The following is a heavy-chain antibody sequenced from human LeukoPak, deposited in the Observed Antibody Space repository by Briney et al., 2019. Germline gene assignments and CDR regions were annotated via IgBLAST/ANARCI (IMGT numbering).Heavy chain of an antibody. CDR3: ARVYDILTGYYRPSYFDY. J-gene: IGHJ4*02. Sequence: PSQTLSLTCTVSGGSISSGGYYWSWIRQPPGKGLEWIGYIYHSGSTNYNPSLKSRVTISVDTSKNQFSLKLSSVTAADTAIYYCARVYDILTGYYRPSYFDYWGQGTLVTVSS. D-gene: IGHD3-9*01. CDR2: IYHSGST. CDR1: GGSISSGGYY. V-gene: IGHV4-30-2*01.